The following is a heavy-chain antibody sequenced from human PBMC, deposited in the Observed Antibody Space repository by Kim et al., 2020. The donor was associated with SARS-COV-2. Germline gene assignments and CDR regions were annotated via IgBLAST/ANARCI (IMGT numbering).Heavy chain of an antibody. CDR3: ARDDVVVVAATGGMDV. Sequence: LKSRVTISVDTSKNQFYLKLSSVTAADTAVYYCARDDVVVVAATGGMDVWGQGTTVTVSS. D-gene: IGHD2-15*01. V-gene: IGHV4-39*07. J-gene: IGHJ6*02.